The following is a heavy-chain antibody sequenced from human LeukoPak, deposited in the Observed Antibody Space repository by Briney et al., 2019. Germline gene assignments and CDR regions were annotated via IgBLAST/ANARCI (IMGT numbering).Heavy chain of an antibody. CDR1: GFTFSSYA. CDR3: ATYSSSWYEGSRWFDP. J-gene: IGHJ5*02. D-gene: IGHD6-13*01. V-gene: IGHV3-23*01. CDR2: ISGSGGST. Sequence: PVGCLRLSCAASGFTFSSYAMSWVRQAPGKGLEWVSAISGSGGSTYYADSVKGRFTISRDNSKNTLYLQMNSLRAEDTAVYYCATYSSSWYEGSRWFDPWGQGTLVTVSS.